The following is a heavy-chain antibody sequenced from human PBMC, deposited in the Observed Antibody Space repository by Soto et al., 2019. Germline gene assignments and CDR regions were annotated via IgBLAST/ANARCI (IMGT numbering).Heavy chain of an antibody. CDR3: ARNGPRTTVIPELVDL. CDR2: ISAYNGNT. J-gene: IGHJ2*01. CDR1: GYTFTSYG. V-gene: IGHV1-18*01. D-gene: IGHD4-17*01. Sequence: ASVKVSCKASGYTFTSYGISWVRQAPGQGLEWMGWISAYNGNTNYAQKLQGRVTMTTDTSTSTAYMELRSLRSDDTAVYYCARNGPRTTVIPELVDLWGRGTLVTVSS.